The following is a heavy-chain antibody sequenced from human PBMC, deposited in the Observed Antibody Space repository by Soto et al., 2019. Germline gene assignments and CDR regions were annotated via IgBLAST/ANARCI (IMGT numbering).Heavy chain of an antibody. CDR1: GFTFTNYA. J-gene: IGHJ6*02. V-gene: IGHV3-23*01. CDR2: ISGSGEST. CDR3: AKDFGDIVVVVLAPYGMDV. D-gene: IGHD2-15*01. Sequence: PGGSLRLSCAASGFTFTNYAMNWVRHAPGKGLEWVSVISGSGESTYYADSVKGRFTISRDNSKNTLYLQMNSLRAEDTAVYFCAKDFGDIVVVVLAPYGMDVWGLGTTVTVSS.